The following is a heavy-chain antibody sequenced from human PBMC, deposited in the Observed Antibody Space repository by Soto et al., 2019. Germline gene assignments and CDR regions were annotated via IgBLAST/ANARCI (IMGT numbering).Heavy chain of an antibody. V-gene: IGHV3-30-3*01. Sequence: GGSLRLSCAASGFTLSSYSMHWVRQAPGKGLEWVAVISYDGSNKYYADSVKGRFTVSRDNSKNTLYLQMNSLRPEDTAVYYCAALPYRVVPPAGEQNLLDPSGQGTRVTVYS. D-gene: IGHD2-2*01. J-gene: IGHJ5*02. CDR2: ISYDGSNK. CDR3: AALPYRVVPPAGEQNLLDP. CDR1: GFTLSSYS.